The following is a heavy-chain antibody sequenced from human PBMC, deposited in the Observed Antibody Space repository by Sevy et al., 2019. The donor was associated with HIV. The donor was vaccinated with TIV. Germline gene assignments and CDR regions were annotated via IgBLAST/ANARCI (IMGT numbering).Heavy chain of an antibody. Sequence: GGSLRLSCTASGFXFGDYCMXWVRXAXXXXLEXVXXLKXXXXGGTVDHAASVRGRFVISRDDSKTIAYLQMNDLKTEDTGVYYCTRWXAXQSXXXXWGQGALVTVSS. CDR2: LKXXXXGGTV. V-gene: IGHV3-49*04. J-gene: IGHJ4*02. CDR1: GFXFGDYC. CDR3: TRWXAXQSXXXX. D-gene: IGHD2-15*01.